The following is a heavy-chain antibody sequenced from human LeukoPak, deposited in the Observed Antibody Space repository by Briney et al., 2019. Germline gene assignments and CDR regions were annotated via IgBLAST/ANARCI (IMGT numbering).Heavy chain of an antibody. D-gene: IGHD6-19*01. CDR2: IRPSGDNT. Sequence: GGSLRLSCAASGFTFSSYDMTWVRQAPGRGLEWVPSIRPSGDNTYYGDSVKGRFTISRDNAKNSLYLQMNSLRAEDTAVYYCARRKYSSGPRAYYMDVWGKGTTVTVSS. CDR1: GFTFSSYD. V-gene: IGHV3-21*01. CDR3: ARRKYSSGPRAYYMDV. J-gene: IGHJ6*03.